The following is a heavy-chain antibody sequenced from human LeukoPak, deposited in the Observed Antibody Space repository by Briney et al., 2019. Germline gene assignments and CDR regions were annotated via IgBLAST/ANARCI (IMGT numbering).Heavy chain of an antibody. CDR3: ARVPGELPYYYGMDV. CDR1: GFTFSSYG. V-gene: IGHV3-33*01. D-gene: IGHD3-10*01. Sequence: GRSLRLSCAASGFTFSSYGMHWVRQAPGKGLEWVAVIWFDGSKEYYIDSVKGRFTISRDNSKNTVYLQMNSLRAEDTAVYYCARVPGELPYYYGMDVWGNGTTVTVSS. CDR2: IWFDGSKE. J-gene: IGHJ6*04.